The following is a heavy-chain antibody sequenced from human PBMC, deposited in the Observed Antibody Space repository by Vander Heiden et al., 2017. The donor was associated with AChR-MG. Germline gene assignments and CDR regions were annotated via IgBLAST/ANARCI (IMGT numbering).Heavy chain of an antibody. J-gene: IGHJ4*02. Sequence: QVHLVQSGTEVKKPGSSVKVSCKASGTTFSNYAFSWARQAPGQGLEWVGGIIPILHSAKYAQNFQGRLTITADKSTSTVSMELSSLTSEDTAVYFCARTFYQVLKGAFGEFDYWGQGTLVTVSS. V-gene: IGHV1-69*06. D-gene: IGHD2-2*01. CDR3: ARTFYQVLKGAFGEFDY. CDR2: IIPILHSA. CDR1: GTTFSNYA.